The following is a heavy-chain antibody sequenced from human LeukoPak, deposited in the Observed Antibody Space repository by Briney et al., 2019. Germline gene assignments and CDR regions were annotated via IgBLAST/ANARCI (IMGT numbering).Heavy chain of an antibody. CDR3: ARQRDYADYLDAFDV. CDR2: FYYSGGT. V-gene: IGHV4-31*03. J-gene: IGHJ3*01. D-gene: IGHD4-17*01. Sequence: SETLSLTCTVSSGSISSGGYYWGWIRQLPGKGLEWIGYFYYSGGTYYNPSLKSRVTISVDTSKNQFSLKLTSVTAADTAIYYCARQRDYADYLDAFDVWGQGTMVTVSS. CDR1: SGSISSGGYY.